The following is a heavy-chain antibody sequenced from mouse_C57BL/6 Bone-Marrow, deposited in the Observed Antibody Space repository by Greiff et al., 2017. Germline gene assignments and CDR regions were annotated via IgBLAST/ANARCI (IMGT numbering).Heavy chain of an antibody. V-gene: IGHV5-4*03. CDR1: GFTFSSYA. D-gene: IGHD2-3*01. CDR2: ISDGGSYT. Sequence: EVKLMESGGGLVKPGGSLKLSCAASGFTFSSYAMSWVRQTPEKRLEWVATISDGGSYTYYPDNVKGRFTISRDNAKNHLYLQMSHLKSEDTAMYYCARVMGPWFAYWGQGTLVTVSA. J-gene: IGHJ3*01. CDR3: ARVMGPWFAY.